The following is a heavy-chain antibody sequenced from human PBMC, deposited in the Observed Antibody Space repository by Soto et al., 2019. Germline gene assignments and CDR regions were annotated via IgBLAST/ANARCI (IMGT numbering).Heavy chain of an antibody. CDR1: GFTFSIYG. CDR3: AKDQGYGDYFFDY. V-gene: IGHV3-30*18. CDR2: ISYDGSNK. J-gene: IGHJ4*02. D-gene: IGHD4-17*01. Sequence: GGSLRLSCAASGFTFSIYGMHWVRQAPGKGLEWVAVISYDGSNKYYADSVKGRFTISRDNSKNTLYLQMNSLRAEDTAVYFCAKDQGYGDYFFDYWGQGTLVTVSS.